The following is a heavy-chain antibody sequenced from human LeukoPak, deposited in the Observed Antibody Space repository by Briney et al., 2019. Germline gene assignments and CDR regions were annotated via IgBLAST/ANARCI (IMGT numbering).Heavy chain of an antibody. CDR2: IRYDGSNK. V-gene: IGHV3-30*02. D-gene: IGHD2-2*01. CDR1: GFTFSSYG. Sequence: GGSLRLSCAASGFTFSSYGMHWVRQAPGKGLEWVAFIRYDGSNKYYADSVKGRFTISRDDSKNTLYLQMNSLRAEDTAVYYCARGIPAAMYYFDYWGQGTLVTVSS. J-gene: IGHJ4*02. CDR3: ARGIPAAMYYFDY.